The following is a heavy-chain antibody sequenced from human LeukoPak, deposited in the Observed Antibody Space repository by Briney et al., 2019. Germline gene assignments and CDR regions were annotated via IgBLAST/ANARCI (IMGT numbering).Heavy chain of an antibody. D-gene: IGHD3-22*01. CDR1: GGSISSSSYY. J-gene: IGHJ1*01. Sequence: KPSETLSLTCTVSGGSISSSSYYWGWIRQPPGKGLEWIGSIYYSGSTYYHPSLKSRVTISVDTSKNQFSLKLSSVTAADTAVYYCASVPDTSGYYQHWGQGTLVTVSS. CDR3: ASVPDTSGYYQH. V-gene: IGHV4-39*01. CDR2: IYYSGST.